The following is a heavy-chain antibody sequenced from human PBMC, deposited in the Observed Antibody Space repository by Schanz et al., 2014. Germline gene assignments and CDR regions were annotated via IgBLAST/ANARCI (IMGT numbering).Heavy chain of an antibody. CDR2: TSHDGSFT. CDR3: AKGQLLSYYFDY. D-gene: IGHD2-21*01. CDR1: GFTATSPW. J-gene: IGHJ4*02. V-gene: IGHV3-74*01. Sequence: EVQLVESGGGLVQPGGSLRLSCAASGFTATSPWMHWVRQAPGKGLVWISRTSHDGSFTTFADSVKGRFTISRDNSKNTLYLQMNSLRAEDTAVYYCAKGQLLSYYFDYWGQGTLVTVSS.